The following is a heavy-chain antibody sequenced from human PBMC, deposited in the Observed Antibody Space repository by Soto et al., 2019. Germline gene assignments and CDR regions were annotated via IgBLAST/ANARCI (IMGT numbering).Heavy chain of an antibody. CDR2: NYDSGST. CDR1: GGSLTSGGYY. V-gene: IGHV4-31*03. J-gene: IGHJ4*02. CDR3: ARKQAGYFYGIDY. Sequence: PSETLSLTCTVSGGSLTSGGYYWSWIRQHPGRGLEWLGYNYDSGSTFYNPSLKSRTTLSVDTSKNQFSLKLSSVTVADTAVYFCARKQAGYFYGIDYWGQGTLVTVSS. D-gene: IGHD3-10*01.